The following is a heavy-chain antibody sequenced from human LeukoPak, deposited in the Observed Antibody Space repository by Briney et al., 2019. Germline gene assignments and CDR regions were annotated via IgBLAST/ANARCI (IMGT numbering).Heavy chain of an antibody. Sequence: GASVKVSFKASGYTFTNYYLHWVRQAPGQGLEWMGWINPNSGGTNYAQKFQGRVTMTRDTSISTAYMELSRLRSDDTAEYYCARALYYDSSGYYSSSHYYFQHWGQGTLVTVSS. CDR1: GYTFTNYY. D-gene: IGHD3-22*01. V-gene: IGHV1-2*02. CDR2: INPNSGGT. CDR3: ARALYYDSSGYYSSSHYYFQH. J-gene: IGHJ1*01.